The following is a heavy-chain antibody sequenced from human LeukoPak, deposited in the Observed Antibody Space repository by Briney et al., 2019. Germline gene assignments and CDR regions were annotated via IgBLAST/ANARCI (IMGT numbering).Heavy chain of an antibody. CDR1: GFTFSNYG. V-gene: IGHV3-33*06. CDR3: AKGLYDSSGFLVFA. CDR2: IWYDRSNK. Sequence: PGGSLRLSCAASGFTFSNYGMHWVRQAPGKGLEWVAVIWYDRSNKYYADSVKGRFTISRDNSKNTLYLQMNSLRAEDTAVYYCAKGLYDSSGFLVFAWGQGTLVTVSS. J-gene: IGHJ5*02. D-gene: IGHD3-22*01.